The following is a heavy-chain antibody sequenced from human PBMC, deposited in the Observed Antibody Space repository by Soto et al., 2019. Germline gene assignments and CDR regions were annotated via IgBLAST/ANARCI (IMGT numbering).Heavy chain of an antibody. Sequence: QLQLQESGPGLVKPSETLSLSCTVSGGSISSTSDCWGWARQPPGKGLEWIGCIFHGGTSFYSPSLKSRVTLFVDTSKDQFSLKLSSVTAADTAVYYCGRHKAWEDYVDPWGHGTLVTVSS. D-gene: IGHD1-26*01. V-gene: IGHV4-39*01. CDR3: GRHKAWEDYVDP. CDR2: IFHGGTS. CDR1: GGSISSTSDC. J-gene: IGHJ5*02.